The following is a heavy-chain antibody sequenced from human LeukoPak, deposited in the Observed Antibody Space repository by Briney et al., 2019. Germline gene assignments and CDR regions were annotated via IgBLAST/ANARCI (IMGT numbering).Heavy chain of an antibody. CDR2: ISYDGSNK. V-gene: IGHV3-30*18. CDR3: AKDLLGYYGSGSYEVDY. J-gene: IGHJ4*02. D-gene: IGHD3-10*01. CDR1: GFTFSSYG. Sequence: GRSLRLSCAASGFTFSSYGMHWVRQAPGKGLEWVAVISYDGSNKYYADSVKGRFTISRDNSKNTLYLQMNSLRAEDTAVYYCAKDLLGYYGSGSYEVDYWGQGTLVTVSS.